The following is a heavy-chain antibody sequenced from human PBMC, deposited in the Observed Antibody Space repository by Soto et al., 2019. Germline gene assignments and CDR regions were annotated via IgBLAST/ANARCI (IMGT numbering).Heavy chain of an antibody. V-gene: IGHV1-46*01. D-gene: IGHD3-3*01. CDR1: GYTFTSYY. CDR3: ARDLPIIRLSRFLEWPIPSRGMDV. J-gene: IGHJ6*02. Sequence: ASVKVSCKASGYTFTSYYMHWVRQAPGQGLEWMGIINPSGGSKSYAQKFQGRVTMTRDTSTSTVYMELSSLRSEDTAVYYCARDLPIIRLSRFLEWPIPSRGMDVWGQGTTVTVSS. CDR2: INPSGGSK.